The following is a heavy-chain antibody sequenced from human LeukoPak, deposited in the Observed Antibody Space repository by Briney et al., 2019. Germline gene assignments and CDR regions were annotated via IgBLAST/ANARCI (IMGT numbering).Heavy chain of an antibody. Sequence: ASVKVSCKASGYTFTSYAMHWVRQAPGQRLEWMGRINAGNGNTKYSQEFQGRVTITRDTSASTAYMELSSLRSEDMAVYYCARESRIVGATAFDYWGQGTLVTVSS. J-gene: IGHJ4*02. V-gene: IGHV1-3*03. CDR1: GYTFTSYA. CDR3: ARESRIVGATAFDY. CDR2: INAGNGNT. D-gene: IGHD1-26*01.